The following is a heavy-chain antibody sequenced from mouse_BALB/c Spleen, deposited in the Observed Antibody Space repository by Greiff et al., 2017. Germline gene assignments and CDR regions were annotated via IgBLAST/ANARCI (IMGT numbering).Heavy chain of an antibody. CDR2: INSNGGST. CDR3: ARDRGYWYFDV. J-gene: IGHJ1*01. CDR1: GFTFSSYG. D-gene: IGHD3-3*01. V-gene: IGHV5-6-3*01. Sequence: EVKLVESGGGLVQPGGSLKLSCAASGFTFSSYGMPWVRQTPDKRLELVATINSNGGSTYYPDSVKGRFTITRDNAKNTLYLQMRSLKSEDTAMYYCARDRGYWYFDVWGAGTTVTVSS.